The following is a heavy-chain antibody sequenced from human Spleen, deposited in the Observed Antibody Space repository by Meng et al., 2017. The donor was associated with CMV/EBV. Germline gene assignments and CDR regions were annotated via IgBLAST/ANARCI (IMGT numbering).Heavy chain of an antibody. CDR2: INPNGGAT. J-gene: IGHJ4*02. V-gene: IGHV1-2*02. CDR3: ARVIRDADGLDY. D-gene: IGHD5-24*01. CDR1: GGTFITYA. Sequence: ASVKVSCKASGGTFITYAINWVRQAPGQGLEWMGWINPNGGATNYAQKFQGRVTMTRDTSINTAYLELDSLRSDDTAVYYCARVIRDADGLDYWGQGTLVTVSS.